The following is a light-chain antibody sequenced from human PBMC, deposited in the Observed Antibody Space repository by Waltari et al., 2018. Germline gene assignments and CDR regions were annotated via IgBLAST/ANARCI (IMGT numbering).Light chain of an antibody. V-gene: IGLV2-14*03. CDR3: SSYANSNTLL. CDR1: NRASGGYYF. Sequence: QSALSQQPASVSGFPGQPITISCTEGNRASGGYYFVAWHQQHPGKVPKLIIYDVSYRPSGVSSRFSGSKSGNTASLTISGLQAEDEADYYCSSYANSNTLLFGGGTKLAVL. CDR2: DVS. J-gene: IGLJ2*01.